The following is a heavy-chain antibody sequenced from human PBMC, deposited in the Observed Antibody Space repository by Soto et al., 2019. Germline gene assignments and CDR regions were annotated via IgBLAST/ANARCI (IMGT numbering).Heavy chain of an antibody. Sequence: ESLKISCKGSGYSFTSYWISWVRQMPGKGLEWMGRIDPSDSYTDYSPSFQGHVTMSADKSINTAYLQWSSLKASDSAMYYCAGHKAFYYDNSGAWGQGSLVTVSS. V-gene: IGHV5-10-1*01. D-gene: IGHD3-22*01. CDR3: AGHKAFYYDNSGA. CDR1: GYSFTSYW. CDR2: IDPSDSYT. J-gene: IGHJ5*02.